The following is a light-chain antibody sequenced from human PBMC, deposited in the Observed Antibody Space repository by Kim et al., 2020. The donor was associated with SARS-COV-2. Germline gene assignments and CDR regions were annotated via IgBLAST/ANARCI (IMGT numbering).Light chain of an antibody. J-gene: IGKJ1*01. CDR1: QSISSC. CDR3: QQYNSYPLT. CDR2: DAS. Sequence: DIQMTQSPSSLSASVGDRVTITCRATQSISSCLAWYQQKPGKAPKLLIYDASSLQGGVPSRFSGSGSGTEFTLTISSLQPDDFATYYCQQYNSYPLTFGQGTKVDIK. V-gene: IGKV1-5*01.